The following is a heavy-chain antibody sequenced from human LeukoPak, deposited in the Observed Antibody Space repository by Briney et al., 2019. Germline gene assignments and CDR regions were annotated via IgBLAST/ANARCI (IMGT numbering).Heavy chain of an antibody. D-gene: IGHD6-19*01. J-gene: IGHJ4*02. Sequence: GGSLRLSCAASGFTFSNAWMSWVRQAPGKGLEWVGRIKSKTDGGTTDYAAPVKGRFTISRDDSKSTLYLQMNSLKTEDTAVYYCTTDGVRVAGMWYFDYWGQGTLVTVSS. CDR2: IKSKTDGGTT. V-gene: IGHV3-15*01. CDR1: GFTFSNAW. CDR3: TTDGVRVAGMWYFDY.